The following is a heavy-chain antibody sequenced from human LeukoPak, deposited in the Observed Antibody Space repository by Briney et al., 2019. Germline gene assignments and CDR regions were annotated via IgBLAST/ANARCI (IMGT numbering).Heavy chain of an antibody. Sequence: GASVKVSCKASGYTFTSCGISWVRQAPGQGLEWMGWISAYNGNTNYAQKLQGRVTMTTDTSTGTAYMELRSLRSDDTAVYYCARVPVERWLQFWAEYYFDYWGQGTLVTVSS. CDR1: GYTFTSCG. CDR2: ISAYNGNT. D-gene: IGHD5-24*01. V-gene: IGHV1-18*01. J-gene: IGHJ4*02. CDR3: ARVPVERWLQFWAEYYFDY.